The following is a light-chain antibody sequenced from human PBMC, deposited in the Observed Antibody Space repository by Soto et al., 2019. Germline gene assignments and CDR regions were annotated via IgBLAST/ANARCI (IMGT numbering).Light chain of an antibody. J-gene: IGLJ2*01. CDR2: NNN. Sequence: QSALTQPPSASGTPGQRVTISCSGSSSNIETNTVDWYQHLSGTAPKVLIFNNNQRPSGVPDRFSGSKSGTSASLAISGLQAEDEAHYYCAVWDDSLSGMIFGGGTKLTVL. V-gene: IGLV1-44*01. CDR1: SSNIETNT. CDR3: AVWDDSLSGMI.